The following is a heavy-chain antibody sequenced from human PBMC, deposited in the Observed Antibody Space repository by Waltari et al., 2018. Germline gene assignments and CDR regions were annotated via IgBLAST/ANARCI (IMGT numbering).Heavy chain of an antibody. Sequence: VQLIQSGAEVKKPGASVRLSCKVSGYSPTELSIPWVQQPPGKGLEWMGGFDPERRDTTYAQRFQGRVTMTEDTSTDTAYMELRSLTSDDTAVFYCATDWGYCSDDSCYVGERGDYWGQGTLVTVSS. J-gene: IGHJ4*02. CDR3: ATDWGYCSDDSCYVGERGDY. V-gene: IGHV1-24*01. D-gene: IGHD2-15*01. CDR2: FDPERRDT. CDR1: GYSPTELS.